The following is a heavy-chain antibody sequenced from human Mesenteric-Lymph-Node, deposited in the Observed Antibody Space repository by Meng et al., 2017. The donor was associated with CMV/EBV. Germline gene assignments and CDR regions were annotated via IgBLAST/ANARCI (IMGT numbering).Heavy chain of an antibody. CDR2: IYYSGST. Sequence: GSISSSSYYWGWSRQPPGKGLEWIGSIYYSGSTYYNPSLKSRVTISVDTSKNQFSLKLSSVTAADTAVYYCARSNDFWSGHNWFDPWGQGTLVTVSS. V-gene: IGHV4-39*01. CDR3: ARSNDFWSGHNWFDP. J-gene: IGHJ5*02. D-gene: IGHD3-3*01. CDR1: GSISSSSYY.